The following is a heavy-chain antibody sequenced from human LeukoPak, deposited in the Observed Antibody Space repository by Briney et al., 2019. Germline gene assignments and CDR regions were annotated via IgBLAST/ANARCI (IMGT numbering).Heavy chain of an antibody. CDR1: GFTFSDHY. J-gene: IGHJ3*01. D-gene: IGHD3-22*01. Sequence: GGSLRLSCVASGFTFSDHYMDWVRRTPGKGLEWVSRIRNRANGYSTEYAAAVQCRFTSSRADSKNSLYLQMNTPKTEETAAYSCARWSTPTVSDRRAAFDLWGQGTMVTVSS. CDR3: ARWSTPTVSDRRAAFDL. CDR2: IRNRANGYST. V-gene: IGHV3-72*01.